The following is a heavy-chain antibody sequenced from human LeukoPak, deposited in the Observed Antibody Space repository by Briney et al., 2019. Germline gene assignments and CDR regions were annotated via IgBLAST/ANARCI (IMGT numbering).Heavy chain of an antibody. D-gene: IGHD5-12*01. CDR1: GLSLNYDW. V-gene: IGHV3-15*01. CDR3: TTKSIRVPGYSGWREGGFDY. J-gene: IGHJ4*02. Sequence: PGGSLRLSCVASGLSLNYDWMSWVRQAPGKGLEWVGRIKSKTDGETTGYAAPVKGRFTISRDDSKNTLYLQMNSLKTEDTAVYYCTTKSIRVPGYSGWREGGFDYWGQGTLVTVSS. CDR2: IKSKTDGETT.